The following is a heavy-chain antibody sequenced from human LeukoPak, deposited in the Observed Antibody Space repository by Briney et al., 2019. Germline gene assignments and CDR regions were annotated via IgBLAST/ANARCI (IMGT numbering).Heavy chain of an antibody. V-gene: IGHV1-69*05. J-gene: IGHJ4*02. CDR3: ARGACSSTSCFDY. CDR2: IIPIFGTA. D-gene: IGHD2-2*01. Sequence: SVKVSCKASGGTFSSYAISWVRQAPGQGLEWMGGIIPIFGTANYAQKFQGRVTITTDESTSTAYMELSSLRSEDTAVYYCARGACSSTSCFDYWGQGTLVTVSS. CDR1: GGTFSSYA.